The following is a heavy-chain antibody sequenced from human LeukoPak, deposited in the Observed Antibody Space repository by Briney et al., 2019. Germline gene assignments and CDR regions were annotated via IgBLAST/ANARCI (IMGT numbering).Heavy chain of an antibody. CDR1: GFTFSNHD. D-gene: IGHD3-10*02. CDR3: AELGITMIGGV. J-gene: IGHJ6*04. Sequence: GGSLRLSCATSGFTFSNHDMNWVRQAPGKGLEWVSSITGSSKSIDFADSVKGRFAISRDNAKNSLFLQMDSLRVEDTAVYYCAELGITMIGGVWGKGTTVTISS. V-gene: IGHV3-21*01. CDR2: ITGSSKSI.